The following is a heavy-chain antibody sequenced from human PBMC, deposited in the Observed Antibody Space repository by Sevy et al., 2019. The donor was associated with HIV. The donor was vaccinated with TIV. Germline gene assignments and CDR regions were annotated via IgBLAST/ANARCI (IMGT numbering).Heavy chain of an antibody. CDR1: EFTFSDYA. Sequence: GGSLRLSCTASEFTFSDYAMHWVRQTPGKGLEWVAIVSDDGIKDDYADSVKGRFAISRDNSRNTLYLQMNSLTPDDTAVDFWVKEATGHRKIRVCFGDNCFDNWCDIWGQGVLVTVSS. D-gene: IGHD1-1*01. CDR3: VKEATGHRKIRVCFGDNCFDNWCDI. CDR2: VSDDGIKD. V-gene: IGHV3-30*09. J-gene: IGHJ5*02.